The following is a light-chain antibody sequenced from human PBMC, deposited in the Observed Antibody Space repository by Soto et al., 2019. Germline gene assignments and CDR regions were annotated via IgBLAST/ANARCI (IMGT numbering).Light chain of an antibody. J-gene: IGLJ2*01. V-gene: IGLV2-14*03. CDR1: SSDIGGYHY. Sequence: QSALTQPASVSGSPGQSITISCTGTSSDIGGYHYVSWYQQLPGKAPRLMIYDVSNRPSGVSNRFSGSKSGNTAALTISGLQAEDEADYYCSSFTSRTTLIFGGGTKLTVL. CDR2: DVS. CDR3: SSFTSRTTLI.